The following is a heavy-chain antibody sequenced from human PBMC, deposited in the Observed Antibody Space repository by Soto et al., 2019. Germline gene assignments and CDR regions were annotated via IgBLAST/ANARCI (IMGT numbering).Heavy chain of an antibody. Sequence: SETLSLTCSVSGGSISSSSYYWGWIRQPPGKGLEWIGSIYYSGSTYYNPSLKSRVTISVDTSKNQFSLKLSSVTAADTAVYYCARQDRRDSSSWYVSGYFDYWGQGTLVTVSS. CDR2: IYYSGST. J-gene: IGHJ4*02. CDR1: GGSISSSSYY. D-gene: IGHD6-13*01. V-gene: IGHV4-39*01. CDR3: ARQDRRDSSSWYVSGYFDY.